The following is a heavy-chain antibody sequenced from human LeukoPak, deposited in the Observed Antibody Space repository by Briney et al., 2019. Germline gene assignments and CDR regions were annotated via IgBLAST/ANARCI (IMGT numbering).Heavy chain of an antibody. V-gene: IGHV1-18*01. CDR3: ARVAYGHCSSTT. CDR1: GYPFTTYG. Sequence: ASVKVSCKASGYPFTTYGISWVRQAPGQGLEWMGWISAKDGNRNYAQNLQGRVSMTTDTSTRTAYMELRSLRSDDTAVYYCARVAYGHCSSTTWGQGTLVTVSS. J-gene: IGHJ5*02. D-gene: IGHD2-2*01. CDR2: ISAKDGNR.